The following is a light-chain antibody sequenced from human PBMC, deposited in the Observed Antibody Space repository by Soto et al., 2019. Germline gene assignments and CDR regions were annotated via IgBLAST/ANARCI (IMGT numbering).Light chain of an antibody. J-gene: IGKJ1*01. CDR3: QHYNSYSEA. Sequence: DIQMTQSPSSLSASVGDEVTITCRASQGISNYLAWYQQKPGKAPKLLIYKASTLKSGVPSRFSGSGSGTEFTLTISSLQPDDFATYYCQHYNSYSEAFGQGTKVDIK. V-gene: IGKV1-5*03. CDR2: KAS. CDR1: QGISNY.